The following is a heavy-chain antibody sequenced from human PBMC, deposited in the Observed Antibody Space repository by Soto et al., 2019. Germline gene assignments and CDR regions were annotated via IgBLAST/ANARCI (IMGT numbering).Heavy chain of an antibody. CDR3: AKDRYIVVVPDFDS. Sequence: PWGSLRLSCEASGFTFSIYAMSWVRQVPGKGLDWVSAIGGSGGSTYYADSVKGRFTISRDNSKNTLYLQMNSLRAEDTAVYYCAKDRYIVVVPDFDSWGQGTLVTVSS. CDR2: IGGSGGST. J-gene: IGHJ4*02. CDR1: GFTFSIYA. D-gene: IGHD3-22*01. V-gene: IGHV3-23*01.